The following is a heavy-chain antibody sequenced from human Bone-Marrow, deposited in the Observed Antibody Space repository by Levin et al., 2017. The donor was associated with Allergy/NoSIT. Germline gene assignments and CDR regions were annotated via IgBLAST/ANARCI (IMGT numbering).Heavy chain of an antibody. J-gene: IGHJ6*02. CDR3: ATDTGGKRHEVNYYDSSGYHRGYYYYGMDV. CDR2: FDPEDGET. CDR1: GYTLTELS. V-gene: IGHV1-24*01. Sequence: ASVKVSCKVSGYTLTELSMHWVRQAPGKGLEWMGGFDPEDGETIYAQKFQGRVTMTEDTSTDTAYMELSSLRSEDTAVYYCATDTGGKRHEVNYYDSSGYHRGYYYYGMDVWGQGTTVTVSS. D-gene: IGHD3-22*01.